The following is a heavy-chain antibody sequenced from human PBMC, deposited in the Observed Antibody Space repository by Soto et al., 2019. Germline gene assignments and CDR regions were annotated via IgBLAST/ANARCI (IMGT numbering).Heavy chain of an antibody. CDR3: ARSQGSSTSLEIYDYYYYGMDV. J-gene: IGHJ6*02. CDR1: GGTFSSSA. V-gene: IGHV1-69*01. Sequence: QVQLVQSGAEVKKPGSSVKVSCKASGGTFSSSAISWVRQAPGQGLEWMGGIIPISETTNYAQKFQGRVKITADESKSTAYMERSSLRSEDTAVYYCARSQGSSTSLEIYDYYYYGMDVWGQGTTVTVSS. D-gene: IGHD2-2*01. CDR2: IIPISETT.